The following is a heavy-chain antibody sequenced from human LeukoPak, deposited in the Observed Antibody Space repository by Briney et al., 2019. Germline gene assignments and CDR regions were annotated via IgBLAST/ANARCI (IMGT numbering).Heavy chain of an antibody. CDR2: IKQDGSDK. J-gene: IGHJ4*02. CDR1: GFTLSSYW. V-gene: IGHV3-7*01. Sequence: PGGSLRLSCLASGFTLSSYWMSWVRQAPGKGLEWVANIKQDGSDKYYVDSVKGRFTISRDNAKNSLYLQMYSLRAEDTAVYYCARQPVGFWSGYYQYYLDYWGQGTLVTVSS. D-gene: IGHD3-3*01. CDR3: ARQPVGFWSGYYQYYLDY.